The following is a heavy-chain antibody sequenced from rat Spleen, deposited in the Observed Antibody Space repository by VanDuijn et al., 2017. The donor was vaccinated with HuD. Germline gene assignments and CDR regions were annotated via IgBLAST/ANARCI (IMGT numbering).Heavy chain of an antibody. CDR1: GFTFSDNY. CDR2: ISHEGKNT. CDR3: ARAIRSAGLYYFDY. V-gene: IGHV5-22*01. J-gene: IGHJ2*01. D-gene: IGHD1-11*01. Sequence: EVQLVESDGGLVQPGRSLKLSCAVSGFTFSDNYMAWVSQAPKTGLEWVASISHEGKNTYFGDSVKGRFTISRDNAKSTLYLQMDSLRSEDTATYYCARAIRSAGLYYFDYWGQGVMVTVSS.